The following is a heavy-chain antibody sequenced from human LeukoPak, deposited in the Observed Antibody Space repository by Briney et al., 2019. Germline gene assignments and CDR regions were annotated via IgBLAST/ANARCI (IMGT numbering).Heavy chain of an antibody. CDR3: ARVEDYDILTGFDY. V-gene: IGHV3-7*01. J-gene: IGHJ4*02. CDR2: IKQGGREK. D-gene: IGHD3-9*01. CDR1: VFSFSSYW. Sequence: GGSLRLSCAASVFSFSSYWMSWVRQAPGKGLEWVANIKQGGREKYYVDSVKGRFTISRDNAKNSLYLQMNSLRAEDTAVYYCARVEDYDILTGFDYWGQGTLVTVSS.